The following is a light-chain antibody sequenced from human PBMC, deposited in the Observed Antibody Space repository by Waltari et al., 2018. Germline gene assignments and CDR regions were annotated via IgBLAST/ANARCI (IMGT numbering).Light chain of an antibody. CDR1: SSDVGSSHL. CDR2: EDT. Sequence: QSALTQPASVSGSPGQSITISCTGTSSDVGSSHLVSWYQQYSGKAPKLVIYEDTKRPSGVLHRFAGSKSCNTASLTISGLRAEDEADYYCCSYAGSSTLVFGGGTKLTVL. CDR3: CSYAGSSTLV. J-gene: IGLJ2*01. V-gene: IGLV2-23*01.